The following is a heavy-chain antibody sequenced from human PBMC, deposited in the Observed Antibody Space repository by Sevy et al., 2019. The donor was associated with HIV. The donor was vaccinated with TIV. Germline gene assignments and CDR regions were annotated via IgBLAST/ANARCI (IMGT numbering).Heavy chain of an antibody. D-gene: IGHD2-2*01. CDR1: GITVSSNY. Sequence: GGSLRLSCSVSGITVSSNYMSWVRQAPGKGLEWVSVIFNNGATSYADSVKGRFSISRVNSKNTLFLQMKSLRAEDTATYYCVREEYSSSWITGWFDPWGQGTLVTVSS. CDR2: IFNNGAT. V-gene: IGHV3-53*01. CDR3: VREEYSSSWITGWFDP. J-gene: IGHJ5*02.